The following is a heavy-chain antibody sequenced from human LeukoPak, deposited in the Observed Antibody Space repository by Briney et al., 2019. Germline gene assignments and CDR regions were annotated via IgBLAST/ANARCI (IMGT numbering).Heavy chain of an antibody. CDR2: IYYSGST. Sequence: PSETLSLTCTVSGGSISSGGYYWSWIRQHPGKGLEWIGYIYYSGSTYYNPSLKSRVTISVDTSKNQFSLKLSSVTAADTAVYYCARSYSSGLGFRPSSFDYWGQGTLVTVSS. CDR1: GGSISSGGYY. D-gene: IGHD6-19*01. CDR3: ARSYSSGLGFRPSSFDY. V-gene: IGHV4-31*03. J-gene: IGHJ4*02.